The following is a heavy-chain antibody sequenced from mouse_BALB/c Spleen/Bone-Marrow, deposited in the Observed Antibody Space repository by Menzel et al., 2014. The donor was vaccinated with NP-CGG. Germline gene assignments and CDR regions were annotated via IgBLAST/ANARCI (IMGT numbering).Heavy chain of an antibody. CDR1: GFDFSRDW. V-gene: IGHV4-1*02. Sequence: EVHLVESGGGLVQPGGSLKLSCAASGFDFSRDWMTWVRQAPGKGLEWIGEINPDGSTINYAPSLKDKFIISRDNAKNTLDLQMSKVRSEDTALYYCARQYGNYWFAYWGQGTLVTVSA. CDR2: INPDGSTI. CDR3: ARQYGNYWFAY. J-gene: IGHJ3*01. D-gene: IGHD2-10*02.